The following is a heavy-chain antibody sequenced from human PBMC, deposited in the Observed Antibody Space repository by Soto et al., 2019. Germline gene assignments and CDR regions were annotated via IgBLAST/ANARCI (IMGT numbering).Heavy chain of an antibody. CDR3: ARLGGYYQALDS. Sequence: KTSETLSLTCTVSGGSLSQYYWSWTRQSPGNTLEWIGYIYYAGTTAYNPSLKSRVTISLDTAKNQFSLKLDSVTAADTAVYYCARLGGYYQALDSWGQGTLVTVSS. D-gene: IGHD3-22*01. CDR1: GGSLSQYY. J-gene: IGHJ4*02. CDR2: IYYAGTT. V-gene: IGHV4-59*08.